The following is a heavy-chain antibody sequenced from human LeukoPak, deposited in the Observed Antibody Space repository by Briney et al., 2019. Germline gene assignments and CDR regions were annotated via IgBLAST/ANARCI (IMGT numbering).Heavy chain of an antibody. V-gene: IGHV3-74*03. CDR2: INSDGSRR. Sequence: GGSLRLSCAASGFNVSIYWMHWVRHAPGKGLVWVSRINSDGSRRMYADSVKGRFTISRDNAKNTLYLQMNSLRADDTATYFCTRGGYCGADNCYSGGDYFDPWGQGTLVTVSS. CDR1: GFNVSIYW. D-gene: IGHD2-15*01. CDR3: TRGGYCGADNCYSGGDYFDP. J-gene: IGHJ5*02.